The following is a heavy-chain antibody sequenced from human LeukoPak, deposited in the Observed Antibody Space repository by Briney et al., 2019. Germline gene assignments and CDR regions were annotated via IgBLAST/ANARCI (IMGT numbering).Heavy chain of an antibody. D-gene: IGHD6-13*01. CDR2: ISDSGSTT. CDR1: GFTLSSYE. V-gene: IGHV3-48*03. Sequence: GGSLRLSCAASGFTLSSYEMNWVRQGPGKGLEWISYISDSGSTTYYADSVKGRFSISRDNAKNSLYLQMNSLRAEDTAVYYCARIGYSNWGDALDIWGQGTMVTASS. CDR3: ARIGYSNWGDALDI. J-gene: IGHJ3*02.